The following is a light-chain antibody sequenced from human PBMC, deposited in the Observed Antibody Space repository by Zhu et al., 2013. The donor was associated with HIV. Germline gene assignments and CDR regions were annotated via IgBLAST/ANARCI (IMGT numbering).Light chain of an antibody. J-gene: IGLJ2*01. CDR1: KLGSKY. V-gene: IGLV3-1*01. Sequence: SYVLTQSPSMSVSPGQTAIITCSGDKLGSKYVSWYQQKPGHSPLLIIYEDSKRPSGLPERFSGSNSGNTATLTISGAQTMDEADYYCQTWDTKSVVFGGGTQLT. CDR3: QTWDTKSVV. CDR2: EDS.